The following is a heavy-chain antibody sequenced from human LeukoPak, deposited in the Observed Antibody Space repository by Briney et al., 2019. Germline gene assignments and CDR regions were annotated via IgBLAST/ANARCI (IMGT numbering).Heavy chain of an antibody. D-gene: IGHD4-17*01. CDR1: GVSLDDYY. CDR2: INHSGYT. J-gene: IGHJ4*02. CDR3: TRMTTGHDY. V-gene: IGHV4-34*01. Sequence: SETLSLTCAVSGVSLDDYYWAWVRQTPGKGLEWIGEINHSGYTNDSPSLKSRVTLSIDTSRKQFSLNLRSVTVADAGIYYCTRMTTGHDYWGQGTLVTVSS.